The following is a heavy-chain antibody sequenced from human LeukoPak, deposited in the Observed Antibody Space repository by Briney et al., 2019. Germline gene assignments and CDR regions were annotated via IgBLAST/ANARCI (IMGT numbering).Heavy chain of an antibody. D-gene: IGHD3-16*02. Sequence: PSETLSLTCTVSGGSIITSSYYWGWIRQPPGKGLEWIGSIYYSGSTYYNPSLKSRVTISVDTSKNQFSLKLTSVTAADTAVYYCARVLLYDYVRGSYPQGPDYWGQGTLVTVSS. J-gene: IGHJ4*02. CDR3: ARVLLYDYVRGSYPQGPDY. CDR1: GGSIITSSYY. CDR2: IYYSGST. V-gene: IGHV4-39*01.